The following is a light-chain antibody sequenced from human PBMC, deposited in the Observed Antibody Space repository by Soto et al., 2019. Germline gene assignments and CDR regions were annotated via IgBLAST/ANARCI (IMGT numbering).Light chain of an antibody. CDR1: QTISSW. J-gene: IGKJ5*01. V-gene: IGKV1-5*03. CDR2: KAS. Sequence: DIRMSQSPSSLSASVGDRVTITCRASQTISSWLAWYQQKPGKAPKLLIYKASTLKSGVPSRFSGSGSGTEFTLTISSLEPEDFAVYYCQQRSNWPQVTFGQGTRLEIK. CDR3: QQRSNWPQVT.